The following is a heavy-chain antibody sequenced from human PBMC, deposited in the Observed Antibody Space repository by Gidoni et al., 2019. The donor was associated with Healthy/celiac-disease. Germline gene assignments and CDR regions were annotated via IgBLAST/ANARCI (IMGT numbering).Heavy chain of an antibody. D-gene: IGHD6-19*01. CDR3: ASGRAVAGIY. V-gene: IGHV1-69*12. J-gene: IGHJ4*02. Sequence: QVHLVQSGAEVTKPGSSVKVSCKASGGTFSSYAISCVRQAPGKGLGWMRGISPIFGTGNYEQKCQGRVRITADESTSTAYLELGSLRSEDTAVYYGASGRAVAGIYWGQGTLVTVSS. CDR2: ISPIFGTG. CDR1: GGTFSSYA.